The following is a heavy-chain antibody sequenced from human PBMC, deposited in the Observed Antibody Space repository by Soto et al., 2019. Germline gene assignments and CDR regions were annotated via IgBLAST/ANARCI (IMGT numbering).Heavy chain of an antibody. CDR1: GYTFTHYY. V-gene: IGHV1-46*01. Sequence: QVQLVQSGAEVKKPGASVKLSCRTSGYTFTHYYIHWVRQAPGPGLEWLGIINPSSGSTNYAQDFQGRVTLTMDTSTTTVYMDLGGLRAEDTAIFYCARDLAAGGHWGQGTLVSVSS. J-gene: IGHJ4*02. CDR2: INPSSGST. D-gene: IGHD6-13*01. CDR3: ARDLAAGGH.